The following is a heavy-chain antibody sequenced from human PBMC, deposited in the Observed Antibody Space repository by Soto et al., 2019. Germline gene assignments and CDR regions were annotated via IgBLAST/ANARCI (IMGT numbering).Heavy chain of an antibody. V-gene: IGHV3-7*01. D-gene: IGHD6-13*01. CDR2: IKQDGSEK. CDR3: ARVSSSSWYPYYYYYGMDV. CDR1: GFTFSSYW. J-gene: IGHJ6*02. Sequence: GESLKISCAASGFTFSSYWMSWVRQAPGKGLEWVANIKQDGSEKYYVDSVKGRFTISRDNAKNSLYLQMNSLRAEDTAVYYCARVSSSSWYPYYYYYGMDVWGQGTTVTVSS.